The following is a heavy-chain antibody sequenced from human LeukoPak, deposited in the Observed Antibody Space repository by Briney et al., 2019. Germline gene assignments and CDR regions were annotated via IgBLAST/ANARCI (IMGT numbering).Heavy chain of an antibody. D-gene: IGHD3-16*01. CDR1: GFTFSSYG. Sequence: GRSLRPSCAASGFTFSSYGMHWVRQAPGKGLEWVAVISYDGSNKYYADSVKGRFTISRDNSKNTLYLQMNSLRAEDTAVYYCAKDWGSSPLDYWGQGTLVTVSS. CDR2: ISYDGSNK. CDR3: AKDWGSSPLDY. V-gene: IGHV3-30*18. J-gene: IGHJ4*02.